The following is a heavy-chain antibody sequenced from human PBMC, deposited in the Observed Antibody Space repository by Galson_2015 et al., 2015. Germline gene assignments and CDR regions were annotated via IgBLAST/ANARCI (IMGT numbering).Heavy chain of an antibody. V-gene: IGHV3-33*01. Sequence: SLRLSCAASGFTFSTYGMHWVRQAPGQGLEWVAVIWYDGSNKYDADSVKGRFTITRDNSNNTLYLKMNSLRADDTAVYYCARGGRDGYKGTIAIDYWGQGTLVTVSS. J-gene: IGHJ4*02. D-gene: IGHD5-24*01. CDR1: GFTFSTYG. CDR2: IWYDGSNK. CDR3: ARGGRDGYKGTIAIDY.